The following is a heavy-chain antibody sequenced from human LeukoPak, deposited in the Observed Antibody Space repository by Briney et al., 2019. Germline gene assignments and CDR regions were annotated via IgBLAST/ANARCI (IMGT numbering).Heavy chain of an antibody. Sequence: SETLSLTCTVSGGSINSYYWSWIRQPAGKGPESIGRIFSSGSTDYNPSLKSRVTISVDTSKNQFSLKLSSVTAADTAVYYCARDLWIQLWSKGRYFDLWGRGTLVTVSS. CDR1: GGSINSYY. CDR2: IFSSGST. J-gene: IGHJ2*01. V-gene: IGHV4-4*07. CDR3: ARDLWIQLWSKGRYFDL. D-gene: IGHD5-18*01.